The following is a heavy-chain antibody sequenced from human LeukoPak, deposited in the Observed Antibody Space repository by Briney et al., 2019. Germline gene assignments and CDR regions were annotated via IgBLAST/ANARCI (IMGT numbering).Heavy chain of an antibody. J-gene: IGHJ4*02. V-gene: IGHV3-33*01. CDR1: GFTFSSYG. Sequence: GSSLRLSCAASGFTFSSYGMHYVRQAPGKALVWVADIWYDGSNKYYADSVKGRFTISRDNSKNTLYLQMNSLRAEDTAVYYCATLGIAAAGTGVRTNHDWGQGTLVTVSS. CDR3: ATLGIAAAGTGVRTNHD. CDR2: IWYDGSNK. D-gene: IGHD6-13*01.